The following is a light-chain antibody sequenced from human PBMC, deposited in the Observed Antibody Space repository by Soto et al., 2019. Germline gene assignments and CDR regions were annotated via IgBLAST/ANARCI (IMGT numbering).Light chain of an antibody. CDR3: QSYDSSLSSSV. J-gene: IGLJ2*01. Sequence: QSVLTQPPSVSGAPGQRVTISCTGSSSNIGAGYDVHWYQQLPGTAPKLLIYDNNNRPSGVPDRFSGSKSGTSASLAITGLQAEDEADYYCQSYDSSLSSSVFGGGTKLTGL. CDR2: DNN. CDR1: SSNIGAGYD. V-gene: IGLV1-40*01.